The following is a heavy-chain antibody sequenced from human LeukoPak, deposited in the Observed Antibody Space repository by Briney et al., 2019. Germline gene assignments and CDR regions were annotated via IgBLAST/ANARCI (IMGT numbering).Heavy chain of an antibody. J-gene: IGHJ3*02. CDR2: IIPIFGTA. CDR1: GGTFSSYA. CDR3: ARGTEGLDAFDI. D-gene: IGHD2-2*01. Sequence: SVKVSCKASGGTFSSYAISWVRQAPGQGLERMGGIIPIFGTANYAQKFQGRVTITADESTSTAYMELSSLRSEDTAVYYCARGTEGLDAFDIWGQGTMVTVSS. V-gene: IGHV1-69*01.